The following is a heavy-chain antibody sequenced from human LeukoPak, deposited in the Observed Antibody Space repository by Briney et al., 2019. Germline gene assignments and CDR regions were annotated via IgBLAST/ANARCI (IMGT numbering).Heavy chain of an antibody. Sequence: PAEPLTLTCTVSGGSIFTYDWTWIRQPPGKGLEWMGSINYSGSTNFNPSLKSRVTLSIDASKNQFSLKLTAVTAADTAVYYCARPHYYDSSGYYYEGGAFDLWGQGTMVTVCS. V-gene: IGHV4-59*08. CDR2: INYSGST. CDR1: GGSIFTYD. CDR3: ARPHYYDSSGYYYEGGAFDL. D-gene: IGHD3-22*01. J-gene: IGHJ3*01.